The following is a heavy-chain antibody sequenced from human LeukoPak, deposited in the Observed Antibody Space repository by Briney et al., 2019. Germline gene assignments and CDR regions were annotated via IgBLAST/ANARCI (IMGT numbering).Heavy chain of an antibody. J-gene: IGHJ4*02. CDR2: INAGNGNT. V-gene: IGHV1-3*01. D-gene: IGHD3-22*01. CDR3: ARSPSGYYDSSGYYWSYFDY. CDR1: GYTFTSYA. Sequence: ASVKVFCKASGYTFTSYAMHWVRQAPGQRLEWMGWINAGNGNTRYSQKFQGRVTITRDTSASTAYMELSSLRSEDTAVYYCARSPSGYYDSSGYYWSYFDYWGQGTLVTVSS.